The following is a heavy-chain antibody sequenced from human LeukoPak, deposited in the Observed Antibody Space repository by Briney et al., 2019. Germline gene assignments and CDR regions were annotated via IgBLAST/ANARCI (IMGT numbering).Heavy chain of an antibody. V-gene: IGHV5-51*01. CDR3: ARPILRYFDWPSPVDY. J-gene: IGHJ4*02. CDR2: IYPGDSDT. CDR1: GYRFTSYW. D-gene: IGHD3-9*01. Sequence: GESLQISCKGSGYRFTSYWIGWVRQMPGKGLEGMGIIYPGDSDTRYSPSFQGQVTISADKSISHAYLQWGSLEASDTAMYYCARPILRYFDWPSPVDYWGQGTLVTVSS.